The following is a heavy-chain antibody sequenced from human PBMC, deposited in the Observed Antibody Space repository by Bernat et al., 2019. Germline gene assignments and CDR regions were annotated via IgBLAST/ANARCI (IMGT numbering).Heavy chain of an antibody. J-gene: IGHJ5*02. CDR3: ARGTWYSSSWYPSS. CDR2: IWYDGSNK. D-gene: IGHD6-13*01. Sequence: QVQLVESGGGVVQPGRSLRLSCAASGITFSSYGMHWVRQAPVKGLEWVAGIWYDGSNKDYADSVKGRFTISRDNSKNTLYLQMNSLRAEDTAVYDCARGTWYSSSWYPSSWGQGTLVTVSS. CDR1: GITFSSYG. V-gene: IGHV3-33*01.